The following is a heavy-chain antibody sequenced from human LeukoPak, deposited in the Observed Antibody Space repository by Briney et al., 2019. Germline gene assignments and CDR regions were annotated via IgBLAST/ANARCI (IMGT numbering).Heavy chain of an antibody. J-gene: IGHJ4*02. Sequence: GSLRLSCAASGFTFSDYYMSWIRQAPGKGLEWVSYISSSGSTIYYADSVKGRFTISRDNSKNTLYLQMNSLRAEDTAVYYCARVDTAMLYFDYWGQGTLVTVSS. CDR1: GFTFSDYY. CDR3: ARVDTAMLYFDY. CDR2: ISSSGSTI. V-gene: IGHV3-11*01. D-gene: IGHD5-18*01.